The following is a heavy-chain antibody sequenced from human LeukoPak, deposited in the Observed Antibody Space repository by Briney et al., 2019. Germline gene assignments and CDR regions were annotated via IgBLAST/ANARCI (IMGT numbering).Heavy chain of an antibody. CDR1: GFTFSSNP. Sequence: PGGSLRLSCAASGFTFSSNPMTWVRQAPRKGLEWVSVIYSGGSTYYADSVKGRFIISRDNSKNTLSLQMNSPRAEDTAVYYCVRDLTWGQGTLVTVSS. CDR3: VRDLT. J-gene: IGHJ5*02. CDR2: IYSGGST. V-gene: IGHV3-53*01.